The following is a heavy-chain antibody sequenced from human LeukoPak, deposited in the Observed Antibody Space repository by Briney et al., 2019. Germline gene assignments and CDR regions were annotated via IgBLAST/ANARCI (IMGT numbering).Heavy chain of an antibody. V-gene: IGHV3-74*01. CDR2: INSDGSST. CDR1: GFTFSSYW. Sequence: GGSLRLSCAASGFTFSSYWMHWVRQAPGKGLVGVSRINSDGSSTSYADSVKGRFTISRDNAKNTLYLQMNSLRAEDTAVYYCARDRDSSGYPYFDYWGQGTLVTVSS. J-gene: IGHJ4*02. CDR3: ARDRDSSGYPYFDY. D-gene: IGHD3-22*01.